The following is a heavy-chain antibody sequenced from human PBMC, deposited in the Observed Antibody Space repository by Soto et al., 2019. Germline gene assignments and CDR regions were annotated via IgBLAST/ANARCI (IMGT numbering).Heavy chain of an antibody. CDR3: ARVYHYGGNSDYYYYYGMDV. J-gene: IGHJ6*02. Sequence: ASVKVSCKASGGTFSSYAISWVRQAPGQGLEWMGGIIPIFGTANYAQKFQGRVTITADESSTAYMELSSLRSEDTAVYYCARVYHYGGNSDYYYYYGMDVWGQGTTVTVSS. CDR1: GGTFSSYA. V-gene: IGHV1-69*13. D-gene: IGHD4-17*01. CDR2: IIPIFGTA.